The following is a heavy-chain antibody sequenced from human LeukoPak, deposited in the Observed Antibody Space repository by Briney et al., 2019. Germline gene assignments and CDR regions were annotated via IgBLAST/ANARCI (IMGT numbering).Heavy chain of an antibody. V-gene: IGHV1-46*01. J-gene: IGHJ4*02. D-gene: IGHD1-26*01. Sequence: ASVRVSCKASGYTFTSYYIHWVRQAPGQGLEWMGVINPSSGSTTYAQNFQGRVTMTRDTSTTTVYMELTSLRSEDTAVYFCARASTSGRCFDFWGQGTRVTVSS. CDR1: GYTFTSYY. CDR2: INPSSGST. CDR3: ARASTSGRCFDF.